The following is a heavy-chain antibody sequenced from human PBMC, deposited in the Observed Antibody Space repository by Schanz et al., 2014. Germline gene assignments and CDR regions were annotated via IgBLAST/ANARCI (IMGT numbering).Heavy chain of an antibody. D-gene: IGHD1-20*01. V-gene: IGHV3-23*01. CDR1: GFNFSDYA. CDR2: ISGGSGTT. Sequence: EVHLLESGGGLVPPGGSLRLSCAASGFNFSDYAMCWVRQAPGQGLEWVAAISGGSGTTYYADSVKGRFTITRDNSKSTPYLQMNSLRAEDTAVYYCANNWNIDYWGQGTLVTVSS. J-gene: IGHJ4*02. CDR3: ANNWNIDY.